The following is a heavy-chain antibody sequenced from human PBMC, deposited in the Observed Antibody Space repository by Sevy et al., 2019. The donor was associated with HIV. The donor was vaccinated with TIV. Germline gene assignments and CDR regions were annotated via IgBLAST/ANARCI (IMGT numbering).Heavy chain of an antibody. Sequence: LSLTCTVSGGSINNYYWSWIRQSPGKGLEWIGYISYSGTTNYNPSLKSRVTISVDTSKNQFSLKLSSVTAADTAVYYCARLRFWSSSSGSTNYFDYWGQGTLVTVSS. D-gene: IGHD6-6*01. V-gene: IGHV4-59*08. CDR2: ISYSGTT. J-gene: IGHJ4*02. CDR3: ARLRFWSSSSGSTNYFDY. CDR1: GGSINNYY.